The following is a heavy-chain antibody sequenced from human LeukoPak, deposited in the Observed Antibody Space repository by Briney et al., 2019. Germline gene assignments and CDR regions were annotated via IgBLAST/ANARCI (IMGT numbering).Heavy chain of an antibody. CDR1: GYTFTGYY. J-gene: IGHJ5*02. CDR2: INPNSGGT. V-gene: IGHV1-2*02. D-gene: IGHD2-2*01. CDR3: ARDKERTQLLFPVLWFDP. Sequence: GASVKVSCKASGYTFTGYYMHWVRQAPGQGLEWMGWINPNSGGTNYAQKFQGRVTMTRDTSISTAYMELSRLRSDDTAVYYCARDKERTQLLFPVLWFDPWGQGTLVTVSS.